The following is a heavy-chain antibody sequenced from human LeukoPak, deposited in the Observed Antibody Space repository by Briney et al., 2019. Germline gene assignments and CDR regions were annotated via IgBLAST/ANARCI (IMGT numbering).Heavy chain of an antibody. V-gene: IGHV4-4*07. CDR1: GGSISNYY. Sequence: KSSETLSLTCTVSGGSISNYYWSWIRQPAGKGLEWIGRIFASGSTDYNPSVRSRVTMSVDTSKNQFTLKLSSVTAADTAVYYCARGIAAASSRPFDHWGQGTLVTVSS. CDR2: IFASGST. J-gene: IGHJ4*02. D-gene: IGHD6-13*01. CDR3: ARGIAAASSRPFDH.